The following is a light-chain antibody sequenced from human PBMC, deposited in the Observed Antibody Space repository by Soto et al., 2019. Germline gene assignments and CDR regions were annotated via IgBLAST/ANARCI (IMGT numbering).Light chain of an antibody. V-gene: IGLV1-51*02. J-gene: IGLJ1*01. Sequence: QSVLTQPPSVSAAPGQKVTISCSGSSSNIGKNYVSWYQQLPGTAPKLLIYENNKRPSGIPDRFSGSKSGTSATLGITGLQTGDEADYYCGTWDSSLSASYGFGTGTKVTVL. CDR2: ENN. CDR3: GTWDSSLSASYG. CDR1: SSNIGKNY.